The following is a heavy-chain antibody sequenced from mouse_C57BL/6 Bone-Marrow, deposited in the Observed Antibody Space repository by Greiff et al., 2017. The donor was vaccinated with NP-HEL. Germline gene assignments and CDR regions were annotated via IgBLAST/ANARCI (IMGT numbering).Heavy chain of an antibody. Sequence: VQLQQSGPELVKPGASVKISCKASGYTFTDYYMNWVKQSHGKSLEWIGDINPNNGGTSYNQKFKGKATLTVDKSSSTAYMELRSLTSEDSAVYYCARFCMDYWGQGTSVTVSS. V-gene: IGHV1-26*01. CDR2: INPNNGGT. J-gene: IGHJ4*01. CDR1: GYTFTDYY. CDR3: ARFCMDY.